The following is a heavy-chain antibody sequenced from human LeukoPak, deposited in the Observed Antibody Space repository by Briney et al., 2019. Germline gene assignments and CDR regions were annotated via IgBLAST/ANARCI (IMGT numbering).Heavy chain of an antibody. CDR2: INTNTGET. D-gene: IGHD6-19*01. J-gene: IGHJ3*02. CDR1: GYTFIDYY. Sequence: ASVKVSCKASGYTFIDYYMNWVRQAPGQGLEWMGWINTNTGETNYAQKFQGRVTMTRDTSINTAYMEVRRLTSDDTAVYYCARERGTLAVAGDAVDIWGQGTMVTVSS. CDR3: ARERGTLAVAGDAVDI. V-gene: IGHV1-2*02.